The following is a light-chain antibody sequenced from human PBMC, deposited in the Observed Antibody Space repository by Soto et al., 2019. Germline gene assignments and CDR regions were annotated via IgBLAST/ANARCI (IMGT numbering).Light chain of an antibody. CDR2: GAS. J-gene: IGKJ5*01. CDR1: RSVSSN. Sequence: EIVMTQSPATLSVSPGERATLSCRASRSVSSNLAWYQQKPGQAPRLLIYGASTRATGIPARFSGSGSGTEFTLTISSLQSEDFAVHYCQQYNNWPLITFGQGTRLEI. V-gene: IGKV3-15*01. CDR3: QQYNNWPLIT.